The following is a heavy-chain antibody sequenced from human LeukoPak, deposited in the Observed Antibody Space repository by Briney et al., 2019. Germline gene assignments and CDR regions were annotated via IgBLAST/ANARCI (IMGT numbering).Heavy chain of an antibody. D-gene: IGHD3-10*01. CDR3: ATNILVRDIINWFDP. CDR1: GYSFADYY. Sequence: ASVKVSCKASGYSFADYYMHWVRQAPGQGLEWMGWIKPNSGGTRSAQKFQGRVTMTRDTSISTAYLELSSLRYDDTAVYYCATNILVRDIINWFDPWGQGTLVTVSS. CDR2: IKPNSGGT. J-gene: IGHJ5*02. V-gene: IGHV1-2*02.